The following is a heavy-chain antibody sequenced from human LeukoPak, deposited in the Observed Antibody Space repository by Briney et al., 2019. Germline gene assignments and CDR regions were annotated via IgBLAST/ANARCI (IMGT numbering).Heavy chain of an antibody. CDR1: GYTFTGYS. Sequence: ASVKVSCKASGYTFTGYSMSWVRQAPGQGLEWMGRINVNSGSTNYAQKFQGRVTMTRDTSISTAYMELRRLRPDDTAVYYCGRPLGYCSSNSSYLDVWGKGTPVTVSS. D-gene: IGHD2-2*01. CDR3: GRPLGYCSSNSSYLDV. CDR2: INVNSGST. V-gene: IGHV1-2*06. J-gene: IGHJ6*03.